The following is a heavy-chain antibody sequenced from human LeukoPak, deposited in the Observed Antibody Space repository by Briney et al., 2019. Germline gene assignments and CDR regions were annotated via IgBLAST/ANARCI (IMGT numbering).Heavy chain of an antibody. V-gene: IGHV3-15*01. CDR1: GFTFSNAW. D-gene: IGHD3-10*01. Sequence: KPGGSLILSCVASGFTFSNAWMSWVRQAPGNWLYRVGRIKSKTDGGTTDYAAPVKGRFTISRDDSKNTLYLQMNSLKTEDTAVYYCTACYGSGSYHYYGMDVWGKGTTVTVSS. CDR3: TACYGSGSYHYYGMDV. J-gene: IGHJ6*04. CDR2: IKSKTDGGTT.